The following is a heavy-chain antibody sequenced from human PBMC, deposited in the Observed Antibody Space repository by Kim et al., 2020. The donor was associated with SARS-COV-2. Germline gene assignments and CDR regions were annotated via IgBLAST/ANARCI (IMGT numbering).Heavy chain of an antibody. J-gene: IGHJ2*01. Sequence: SETLSLTCTVSGYSISSGYYWGWIRQPPGKGLEWIGSIYHSGSTYYNPSLKSRVTISVDTSKNQFSLKLSSVTAADTAVYYCASLCSGPLRSWYFDLWGRGTLVTVSS. CDR1: GYSISSGYY. CDR3: ASLCSGPLRSWYFDL. CDR2: IYHSGST. D-gene: IGHD6-19*01. V-gene: IGHV4-38-2*02.